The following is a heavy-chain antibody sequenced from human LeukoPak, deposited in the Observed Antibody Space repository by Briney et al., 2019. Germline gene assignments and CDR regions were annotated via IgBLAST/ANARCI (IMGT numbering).Heavy chain of an antibody. V-gene: IGHV4-34*01. CDR1: GGSFSGYY. CDR3: ARISGYGDY. J-gene: IGHJ4*02. CDR2: INHSRST. Sequence: SETLSLTCAVYGGSFSGYYWSWIRQPPGKGLEWIGEINHSRSTNYNPSLKSRVTISVDTSKNQFSLKLSSVTAADTAVYYCARISGYGDYWGQGTLVTVSS. D-gene: IGHD3-10*01.